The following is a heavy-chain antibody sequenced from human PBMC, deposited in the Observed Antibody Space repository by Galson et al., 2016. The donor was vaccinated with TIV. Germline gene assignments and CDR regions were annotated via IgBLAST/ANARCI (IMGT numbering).Heavy chain of an antibody. D-gene: IGHD3-10*01. CDR2: IYWDDDK. Sequence: PALVNPTQTLTLTCTFSGFSVNTSGVGVGWIRRPPGKALEWLGLIYWDDDKRYSPSLKSRLTITKDTSKNRVVLTMPNMDPEYTATYFCARSTARGACIDYWGQGTLVTVSS. V-gene: IGHV2-5*02. J-gene: IGHJ4*02. CDR1: GFSVNTSGVG. CDR3: ARSTARGACIDY.